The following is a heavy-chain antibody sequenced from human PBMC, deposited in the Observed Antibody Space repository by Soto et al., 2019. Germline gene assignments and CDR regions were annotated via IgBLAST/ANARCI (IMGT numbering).Heavy chain of an antibody. D-gene: IGHD3-22*01. V-gene: IGHV1-69*13. Sequence: SVKVSCKASGGTFSSYAISWVRQAPGQGLEWMGGIIPIFGTANYAQKFQGRVTIHADESTSTAYMELSSLRYEDTALYYCAIGHITMIVGFDYWGQGTLVTVS. J-gene: IGHJ4*02. CDR2: IIPIFGTA. CDR1: GGTFSSYA. CDR3: AIGHITMIVGFDY.